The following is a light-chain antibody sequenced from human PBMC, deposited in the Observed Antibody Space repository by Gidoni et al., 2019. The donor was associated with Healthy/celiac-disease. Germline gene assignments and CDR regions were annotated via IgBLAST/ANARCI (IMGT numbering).Light chain of an antibody. V-gene: IGKV3-11*01. J-gene: IGKJ1*01. CDR3: QQRSNWPPRT. CDR2: DAS. CDR1: PSVSSY. Sequence: IVLTQSPATLSLSPGERATLSCRASPSVSSYLAWYQQKPGQAPRLLIYDASNRATGIPARFSGSGSGTDFTLTISSLEPEDFAVYYCQQRSNWPPRTFGQGTKVEIK.